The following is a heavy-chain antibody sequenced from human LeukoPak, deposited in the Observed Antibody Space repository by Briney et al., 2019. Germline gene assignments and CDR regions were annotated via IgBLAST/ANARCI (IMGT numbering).Heavy chain of an antibody. CDR1: GYTFTRYY. J-gene: IGHJ4*02. CDR3: ASIGVEGYCSSTSCYMGVRNFDY. D-gene: IGHD2-2*02. CDR2: INPNSGGT. Sequence: ASVKVSCKASGYTFTRYYMHWVRQAPGQGLEWTGWINPNSGGTHYAQKFQGRVTMTRDTSISTAYMELSRLRSDDTAVYYCASIGVEGYCSSTSCYMGVRNFDYWGQGTLVTVSS. V-gene: IGHV1-2*02.